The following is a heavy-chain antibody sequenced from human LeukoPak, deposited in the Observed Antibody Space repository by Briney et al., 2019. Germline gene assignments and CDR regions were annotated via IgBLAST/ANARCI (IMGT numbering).Heavy chain of an antibody. J-gene: IGHJ4*02. D-gene: IGHD3-3*01. CDR2: IYHSGST. Sequence: PPETLSLTCAVSGYSISSGYYWGWIRQPPGKGLEWIGSIYHSGSTYYNPSLKSRVTISVDTSKNQFSLKLSSVTAADTAVYYCARLEGTIFGVVDFWGQGTLATVSS. CDR3: ARLEGTIFGVVDF. V-gene: IGHV4-38-2*01. CDR1: GYSISSGYY.